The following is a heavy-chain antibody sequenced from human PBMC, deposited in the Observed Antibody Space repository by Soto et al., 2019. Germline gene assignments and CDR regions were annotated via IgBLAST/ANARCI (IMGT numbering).Heavy chain of an antibody. J-gene: IGHJ4*02. CDR3: ARDRGYYDSSGYFDY. CDR2: ISSSDNII. D-gene: IGHD3-22*01. Sequence: GESLKISCAASGFIFSDYYMSWIRQAPGKGLGWISYISSSDNIIYYADSVKGRFTIPRDNAKNSLYLQMNSLRAEDTAVYYCARDRGYYDSSGYFDYWGQGTLVTVSS. CDR1: GFIFSDYY. V-gene: IGHV3-11*01.